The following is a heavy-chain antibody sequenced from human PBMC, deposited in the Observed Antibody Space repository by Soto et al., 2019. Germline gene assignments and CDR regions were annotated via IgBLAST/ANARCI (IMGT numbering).Heavy chain of an antibody. V-gene: IGHV3-43*01. Sequence: GGSLRLSCAASGFTFDDYTMHWVRQTPGKGLEWVSLISWDGDSAYYADSLRGRFTISRDNSKNSLFLQMNNVRAEDAALYFCAKGTRGNSPELDFWGQGTLVTVSS. CDR3: AKGTRGNSPELDF. CDR1: GFTFDDYT. CDR2: ISWDGDSA. J-gene: IGHJ4*02. D-gene: IGHD1-1*01.